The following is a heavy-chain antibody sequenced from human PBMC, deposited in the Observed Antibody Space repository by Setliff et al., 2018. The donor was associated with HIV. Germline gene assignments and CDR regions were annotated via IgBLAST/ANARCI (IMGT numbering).Heavy chain of an antibody. Sequence: GASVKVSCKASGYTFTSYDINWVRQATGQGPEWMGWVNPNSGNTGYAQKFQGRVTMTRNTSIRTVYMELSSLRSEDTAVYYCARGAWYTSGWHSSRYMDVWGKGSTVTVS. V-gene: IGHV1-8*02. J-gene: IGHJ6*03. CDR2: VNPNSGNT. D-gene: IGHD6-19*01. CDR1: GYTFTSYD. CDR3: ARGAWYTSGWHSSRYMDV.